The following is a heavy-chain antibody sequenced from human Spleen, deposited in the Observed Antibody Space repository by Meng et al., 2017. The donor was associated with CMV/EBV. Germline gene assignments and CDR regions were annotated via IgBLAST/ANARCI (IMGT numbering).Heavy chain of an antibody. V-gene: IGHV1-2*02. CDR3: ARGYCSSTSCYSGAFDI. CDR1: GYTFTAYY. Sequence: ASVKVSCKASGYTFTAYYAHWVRQAPGQGLEWVGWINPNSGVTYYAQKFQGRVTLTRDTSINTSYLELRRLKSDDTAVYYCARGYCSSTSCYSGAFDIWGQGTMVTVSS. J-gene: IGHJ3*02. CDR2: INPNSGVT. D-gene: IGHD2-2*02.